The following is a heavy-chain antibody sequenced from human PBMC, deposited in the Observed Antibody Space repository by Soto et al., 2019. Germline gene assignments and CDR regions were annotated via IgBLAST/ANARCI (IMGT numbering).Heavy chain of an antibody. V-gene: IGHV3-33*01. J-gene: IGHJ6*03. CDR1: GFTFSSYG. Sequence: GGSLRLSCAASGFTFSSYGMHWVRQAPGKGLEWVAVIWYDGSNKYYADSVKGRFTISRDNSKNTLYLQMNSLRAEDTAVYYCARADTVTGYYYYYMDVWGKGTMVTVSS. CDR2: IWYDGSNK. D-gene: IGHD4-4*01. CDR3: ARADTVTGYYYYYMDV.